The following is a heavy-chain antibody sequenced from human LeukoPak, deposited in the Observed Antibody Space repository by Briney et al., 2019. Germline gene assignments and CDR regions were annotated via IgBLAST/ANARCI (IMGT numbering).Heavy chain of an antibody. CDR2: IYSDGRT. D-gene: IGHD2-2*01. Sequence: GGSLRLSCAASGFTVSSSHLTWVRQAPGKGLEWVSLIYSDGRTYYADSMRGRFTISRDNSKNTLYLQMNSLRVEDTAVFYCVRPKHSSISWLHYGMDVWGQGTTVIVSS. CDR1: GFTVSSSH. V-gene: IGHV3-66*04. CDR3: VRPKHSSISWLHYGMDV. J-gene: IGHJ6*02.